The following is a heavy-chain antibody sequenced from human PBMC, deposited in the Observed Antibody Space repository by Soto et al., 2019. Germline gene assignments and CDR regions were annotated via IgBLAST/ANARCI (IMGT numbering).Heavy chain of an antibody. CDR3: ARKRINCSSTSCFGYGTDV. CDR2: INPSGGST. D-gene: IGHD2-2*01. J-gene: IGHJ6*02. Sequence: ASVKVSCKASGYTFTSYYMHWVRQAPGQGLEWMGIINPSGGSTSYAQKFQGRVTMTRDTSTSTVYMELSSLRSEDTAVYYCARKRINCSSTSCFGYGTDVWGQGTTVTVSS. CDR1: GYTFTSYY. V-gene: IGHV1-46*01.